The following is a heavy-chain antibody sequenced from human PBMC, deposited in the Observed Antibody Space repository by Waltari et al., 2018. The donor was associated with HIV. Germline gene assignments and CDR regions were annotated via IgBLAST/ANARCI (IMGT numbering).Heavy chain of an antibody. CDR1: GFAFNNYA. V-gene: IGHV3-23*01. CDR2: ISASSFIHT. J-gene: IGHJ4*02. Sequence: EVQLLDSGGGLVQPGESLRFPCTASGFAFNNYAMNWVRQAPGKGLEWVSAISASSFIHTYYADSVRGRFTVSRDNSKSTTYLQMNSLRVEDTAVYYCAHQISGQWLTPGHWGQGTLVTVSS. D-gene: IGHD6-19*01. CDR3: AHQISGQWLTPGH.